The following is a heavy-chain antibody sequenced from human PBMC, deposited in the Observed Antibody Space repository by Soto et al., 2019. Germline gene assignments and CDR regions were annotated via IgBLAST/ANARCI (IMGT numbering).Heavy chain of an antibody. D-gene: IGHD3-10*01. Sequence: QVQLVQSGAEVKKPGASVKVSCKASGYTFTSYAMHWVRQAPGQRLEWMGWINAGNVSTKYSQKFQGRVTITRDTSASTAYMELSSLRSEDTAVYYCARVRITMVRGVTNWFDPWGQGTLVTVSS. CDR3: ARVRITMVRGVTNWFDP. J-gene: IGHJ5*02. V-gene: IGHV1-3*01. CDR2: INAGNVST. CDR1: GYTFTSYA.